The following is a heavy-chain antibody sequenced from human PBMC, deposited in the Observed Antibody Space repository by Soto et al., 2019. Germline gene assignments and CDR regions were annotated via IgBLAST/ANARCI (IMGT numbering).Heavy chain of an antibody. D-gene: IGHD2-2*01. V-gene: IGHV4-59*01. CDR2: IYYSGST. CDR3: ARGSVPADAFDI. Sequence: QVQLQESGPGLVKPSETLSLTCTVSGGSISSYYWSWIRQPPGKGLEWIGYIYYSGSTNYTPSLKSRVTISVDTSKNQFSLKLSSVTAADTAVYYCARGSVPADAFDIWGQGTMVTVSS. J-gene: IGHJ3*02. CDR1: GGSISSYY.